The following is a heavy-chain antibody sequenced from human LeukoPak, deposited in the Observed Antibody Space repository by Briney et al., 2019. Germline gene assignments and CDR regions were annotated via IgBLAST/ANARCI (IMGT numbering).Heavy chain of an antibody. J-gene: IGHJ6*02. CDR3: AREVSSGMDV. V-gene: IGHV4-59*01. Sequence: SETLSLTCTVSGGSISSYYWSWIRQPPGKGLEWIGYIYYSGSTNYNPSLKSRVTISVDTSKNQFSLKLSSVTAADTAVYYRAREVSSGMDVWGQGTTVTVSS. CDR2: IYYSGST. D-gene: IGHD4-11*01. CDR1: GGSISSYY.